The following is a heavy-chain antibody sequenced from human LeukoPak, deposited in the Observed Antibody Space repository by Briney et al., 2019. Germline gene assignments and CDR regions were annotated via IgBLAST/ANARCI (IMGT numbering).Heavy chain of an antibody. CDR2: INPNSGGT. CDR3: AREVVVAALRPRRQRNWFDP. D-gene: IGHD2-2*01. J-gene: IGHJ5*02. V-gene: IGHV1-2*02. CDR1: GYTFTGYY. Sequence: ASVKVSCKASGYTFTGYYLHWVRQAPGQGLEWMGWINPNSGGTTYAQTFQGRVIMTRDTSISTAYMELSRLRSDDTAVYYCAREVVVAALRPRRQRNWFDPWGQGTLVTVSS.